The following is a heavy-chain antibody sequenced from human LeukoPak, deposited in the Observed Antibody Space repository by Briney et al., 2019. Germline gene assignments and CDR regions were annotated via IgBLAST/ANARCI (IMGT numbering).Heavy chain of an antibody. CDR2: INHSGSA. V-gene: IGHV4-34*01. Sequence: SETLSLTCAVYGGSFSGYYWSWIRQPPGKGLEWIGEINHSGSANYNPSLKSRVTISVDTSKNLFSLKLRSVTAADTAVYYCARDQISINALDMWGQGTMVTVSS. D-gene: IGHD1-14*01. J-gene: IGHJ3*02. CDR3: ARDQISINALDM. CDR1: GGSFSGYY.